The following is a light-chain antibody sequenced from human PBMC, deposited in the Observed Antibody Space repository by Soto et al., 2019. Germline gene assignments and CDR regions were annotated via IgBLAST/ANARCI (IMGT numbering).Light chain of an antibody. CDR2: GTS. V-gene: IGKV3-11*01. CDR1: QSVSSY. CDR3: QQRSSGVT. J-gene: IGKJ5*01. Sequence: EIVLTQSPATLSLSPGERATLSCRASQSVSSYLIWYQQKPGQAPRLLIYGTSNRATGIPARFSGSGSGTDFTLTISGLEPEDFAVYFCQQRSSGVTFGQGTRLEIK.